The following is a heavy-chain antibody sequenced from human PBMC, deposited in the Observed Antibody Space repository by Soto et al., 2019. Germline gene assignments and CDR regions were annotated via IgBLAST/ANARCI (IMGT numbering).Heavy chain of an antibody. CDR2: INPNSGGT. CDR1: GYTFTGYY. CDR3: ARENGDYGEYSY. V-gene: IGHV1-2*04. D-gene: IGHD4-17*01. Sequence: ASVKVSCKASGYTFTGYYMHWVRQAPGQGLEGMGWINPNSGGTNYAQKFQGWVTITRDTSISTAYMELSRLRSYDTAVYYCARENGDYGEYSYWGQGTLVTVSS. J-gene: IGHJ4*02.